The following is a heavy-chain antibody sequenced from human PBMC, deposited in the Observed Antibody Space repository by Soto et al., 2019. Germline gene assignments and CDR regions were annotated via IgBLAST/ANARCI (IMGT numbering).Heavy chain of an antibody. CDR1: GGSISSYY. Sequence: QVQLQESGPGLVKPSETLSLTCTVSGGSISSYYWSWIRQPPGKGLEWIGYIYYSGSTNYNPSLKSRVTISIDTSKNQFSMKLSSVTAADTAVYYWARGEERVAGRSGYWGQGTLVTVSS. CDR3: ARGEERVAGRSGY. CDR2: IYYSGST. J-gene: IGHJ4*02. D-gene: IGHD1-1*01. V-gene: IGHV4-59*01.